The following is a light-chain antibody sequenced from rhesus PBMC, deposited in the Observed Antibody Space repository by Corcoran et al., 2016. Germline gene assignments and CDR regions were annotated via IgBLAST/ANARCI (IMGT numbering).Light chain of an antibody. CDR3: QQDYSWPLT. Sequence: EIVMTQSPATLSLSPGERATLSCRASQSVSSRLAWYQQKPGQAPKPLIYGASSRATGIPDRFSGSGSGTEFTLTINSLEPEDVGIYYCQQDYSWPLTFGGGTRVELK. CDR2: GAS. CDR1: QSVSSR. J-gene: IGKJ4*01. V-gene: IGKV3-42*01.